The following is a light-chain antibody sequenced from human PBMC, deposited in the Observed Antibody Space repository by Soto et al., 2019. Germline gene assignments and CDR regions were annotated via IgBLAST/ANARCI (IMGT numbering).Light chain of an antibody. J-gene: IGLJ1*01. Sequence: QSALTQPASVSGSPGQSITISCTGTSSDVGSYNFVSWYQQLPGKAPKLMIYEVSNRPSGVSNRFSGSKSGNTASLTISGLQAEDEADYYCSSYTTSSNYVFGSGTRPPS. CDR2: EVS. CDR1: SSDVGSYNF. CDR3: SSYTTSSNYV. V-gene: IGLV2-14*01.